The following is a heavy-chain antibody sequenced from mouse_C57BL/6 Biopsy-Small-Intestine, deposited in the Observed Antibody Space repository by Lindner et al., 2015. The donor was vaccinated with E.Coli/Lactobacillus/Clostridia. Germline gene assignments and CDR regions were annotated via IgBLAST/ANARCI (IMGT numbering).Heavy chain of an antibody. CDR2: ISPGDGDT. V-gene: IGHV1-82*01. Sequence: VQLQESGAELVKPGASVKISCKASGYVFSNYWMNWVKQRPGKGLEWIGRISPGDGDTNYNGKFKGKATLTADKSSSTAYMQLSSLTSEDSAVYFCAMRATVVATWYFDVWGTGTTVTVSS. CDR3: AMRATVVATWYFDV. J-gene: IGHJ1*03. CDR1: GYVFSNYW. D-gene: IGHD1-1*01.